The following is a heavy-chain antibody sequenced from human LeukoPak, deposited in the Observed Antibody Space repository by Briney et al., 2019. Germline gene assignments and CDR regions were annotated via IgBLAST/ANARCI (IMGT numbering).Heavy chain of an antibody. V-gene: IGHV3-21*01. D-gene: IGHD4-17*01. CDR3: ARVFIGDYGDYQFDY. CDR2: ISSSSSYI. J-gene: IGHJ4*02. CDR1: GFTFSSYS. Sequence: GGSLRLSCAASGFTFSSYSMNWVRQAPGKGLEWVSSISSSSSYIYYADSVKGRFTISRDNAKNSLYLQMNSLRAEDTAVYYCARVFIGDYGDYQFDYWGQGTLVTVSS.